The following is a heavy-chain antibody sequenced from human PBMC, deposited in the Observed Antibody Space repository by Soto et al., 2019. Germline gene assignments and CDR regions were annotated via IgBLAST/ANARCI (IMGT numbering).Heavy chain of an antibody. J-gene: IGHJ6*02. Sequence: SVKVSCKVFGGTFISYSISWVRQAPGQGLEWMGGIIPIFGTPNYAQNFQGRVTISADGSTNTAYMELSSLRSEDTAVYSRARGVWRGYSEYYYGRDGWGPGTPVTV. V-gene: IGHV1-69*13. CDR2: IIPIFGTP. CDR1: GGTFISYS. D-gene: IGHD3-3*01. CDR3: ARGVWRGYSEYYYGRDG.